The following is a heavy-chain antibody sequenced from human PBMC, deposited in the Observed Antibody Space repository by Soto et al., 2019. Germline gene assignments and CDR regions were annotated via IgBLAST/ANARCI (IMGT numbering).Heavy chain of an antibody. J-gene: IGHJ5*01. CDR3: AMEGRLYWLES. CDR2: IKHPGDA. Sequence: QVHLQESGPGLVKPSETLSLTCAVSGDSIKTETWWSWLRQLPGTGLEWIGEIKHPGDANANPALWSRVSMSVDSTKNQVLLSLRSVGAAAKLVYFCAMEGRLYWLESWGPGALVTVSS. CDR1: GDSIKTETW. V-gene: IGHV4-4*02. D-gene: IGHD3-3*01.